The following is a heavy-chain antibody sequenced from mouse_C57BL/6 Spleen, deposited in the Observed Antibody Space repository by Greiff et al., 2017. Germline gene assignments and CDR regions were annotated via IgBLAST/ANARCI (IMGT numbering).Heavy chain of an antibody. D-gene: IGHD1-1*01. Sequence: EVQLQQSGPELVKPGASVKISCKASGYSFTGYYMNWVKQSPEKSLEWIGEINPSTGGTTYNQKFKAKATLTVDKSSSTAYMQLKSLTSEDSAVYYCARGYYGSSGFAYWGQGTLVTVSA. J-gene: IGHJ3*01. V-gene: IGHV1-42*01. CDR1: GYSFTGYY. CDR2: INPSTGGT. CDR3: ARGYYGSSGFAY.